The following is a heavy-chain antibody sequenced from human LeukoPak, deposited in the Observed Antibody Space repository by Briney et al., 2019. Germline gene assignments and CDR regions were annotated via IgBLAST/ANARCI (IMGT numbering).Heavy chain of an antibody. D-gene: IGHD2-15*01. CDR1: GFTFSSYV. CDR2: IRYDGSNK. J-gene: IGHJ4*02. CDR3: AKDQCSGGSCYLY. V-gene: IGHV3-30*02. Sequence: GGSLRLSCAASGFTFSSYVMHWVRQAPGKGLEWVAFIRYDGSNKYYADSVKGRFTISRDNSKNTLYLQMNSLRAEDTAVYYCAKDQCSGGSCYLYWGQGTLVTVSS.